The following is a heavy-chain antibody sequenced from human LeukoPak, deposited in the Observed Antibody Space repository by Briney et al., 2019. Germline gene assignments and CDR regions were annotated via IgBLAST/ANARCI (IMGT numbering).Heavy chain of an antibody. CDR3: ASLTTADAFDI. D-gene: IGHD3-22*01. J-gene: IGHJ3*02. Sequence: PSGTLSLTCTVSGGSISSYYWSWIRQPPGKGLEWIGYIYDSGSTNYNPSLKSRVTISVDTSKNQFSLKLSSVTAADTAVFYCASLTTADAFDIWGQGTMVTVSS. CDR1: GGSISSYY. V-gene: IGHV4-59*01. CDR2: IYDSGST.